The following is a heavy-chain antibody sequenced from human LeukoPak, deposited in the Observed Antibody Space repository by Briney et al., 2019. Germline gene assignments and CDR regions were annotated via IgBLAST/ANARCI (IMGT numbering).Heavy chain of an antibody. CDR1: GGSISSYY. Sequence: SETLSLTCTVSGGSISSYYWSWIRQPPGKRLEWIGYIYYSGSTNHNPSLKSRVTISVDTSKNQFSLKLSSVTAADTAVYYCARVRSRSWFDPWGQGTLVTVSS. V-gene: IGHV4-59*01. J-gene: IGHJ5*02. CDR2: IYYSGST. CDR3: ARVRSRSWFDP.